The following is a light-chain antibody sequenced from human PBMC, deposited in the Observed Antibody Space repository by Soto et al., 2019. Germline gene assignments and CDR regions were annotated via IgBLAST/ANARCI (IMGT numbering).Light chain of an antibody. J-gene: IGKJ4*01. CDR2: GAS. CDR3: QQSGTSPLT. CDR1: QSVSSSY. Sequence: EIVLTQSPGTLSLSPGERATLSCRASQSVSSSYLAWYQQKPGQAPRLLIYGASSRATGIPDGFSGSGSGTDFALTISRLGPEDFAVFYCQQSGTSPLTFGGGTKVEIK. V-gene: IGKV3-20*01.